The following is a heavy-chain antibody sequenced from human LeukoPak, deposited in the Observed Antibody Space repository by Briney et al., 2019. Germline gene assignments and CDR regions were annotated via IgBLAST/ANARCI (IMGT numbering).Heavy chain of an antibody. CDR2: ISYDGSNK. CDR3: ARGMVYVTPDYYGMDV. J-gene: IGHJ6*02. CDR1: GFIFSSYA. V-gene: IGHV3-30-3*01. D-gene: IGHD2-8*01. Sequence: PGGSLRLSCAASGFIFSSYAMHWVREAPGKGLEWVAVISYDGSNKYYADSVKGRFTISRDNSKNTLYLQMNSLRAEDTAVYYCARGMVYVTPDYYGMDVWGQGTTVTVS.